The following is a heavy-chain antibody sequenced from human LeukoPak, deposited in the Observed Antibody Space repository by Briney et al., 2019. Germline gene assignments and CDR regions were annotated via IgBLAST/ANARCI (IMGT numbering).Heavy chain of an antibody. V-gene: IGHV4-34*01. D-gene: IGHD3-10*01. CDR1: GGSFSGYY. CDR2: INHSEST. J-gene: IGHJ4*02. Sequence: SETLSLTCAVYGGSFSGYYWSWIRQPPGKGLEWIGEINHSESTNYNPSLKSRVTISVDTSKNQFSLKLSSVTAADTAVYYCARVRLWFGELSSSSYFDYWGQGTLVTVSS. CDR3: ARVRLWFGELSSSSYFDY.